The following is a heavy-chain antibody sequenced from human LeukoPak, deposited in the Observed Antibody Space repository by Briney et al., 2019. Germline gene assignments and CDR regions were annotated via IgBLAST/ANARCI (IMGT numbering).Heavy chain of an antibody. CDR2: INPNSGGT. V-gene: IGHV1-2*02. CDR1: GYTFTVYY. CDR3: ARGGLRLVELSSYYYGMDV. D-gene: IGHD3-16*02. Sequence: ASVNVSYRASGYTFTVYYMHWVRQAPGQGLEWMGWINPNSGGTNYAQKFQGRVTMTRDTSISTAYMELVRLRSDNTAVYYCARGGLRLVELSSYYYGMDVWGQGTTVTVSS. J-gene: IGHJ6*02.